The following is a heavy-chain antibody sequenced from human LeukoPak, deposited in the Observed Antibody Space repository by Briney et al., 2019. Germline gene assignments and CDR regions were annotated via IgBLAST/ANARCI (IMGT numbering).Heavy chain of an antibody. CDR3: ARGIAVAGTPYYGMDV. CDR2: IYHSGST. Sequence: SETLSLTCAVSGGSISSGGYSWSWIRPPPGKGLEWIGYIYHSGSTYYNPSLKSRVTISVHRSKNQFSLKLSSVTAADTAVYYCARGIAVAGTPYYGMDVWGQGTTVTVSS. CDR1: GGSISSGGYS. D-gene: IGHD6-19*01. J-gene: IGHJ6*02. V-gene: IGHV4-30-2*01.